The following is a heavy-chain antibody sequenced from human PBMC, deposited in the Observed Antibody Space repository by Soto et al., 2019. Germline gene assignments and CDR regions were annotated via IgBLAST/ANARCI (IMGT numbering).Heavy chain of an antibody. D-gene: IGHD2-8*01. CDR2: IYYSGST. CDR3: AGTRLGYCTNGVCYKGDAFDI. Sequence: SETLSLTCTVSGGSISSSSYYWGWIRQPPGKGLEWIGSIYYSGSTYYNPSLKSRVTISVDTSKNQFSLKLSSVTATDTAVYYCAGTRLGYCTNGVCYKGDAFDIWGQGTMVTVSS. CDR1: GGSISSSSYY. J-gene: IGHJ3*02. V-gene: IGHV4-39*01.